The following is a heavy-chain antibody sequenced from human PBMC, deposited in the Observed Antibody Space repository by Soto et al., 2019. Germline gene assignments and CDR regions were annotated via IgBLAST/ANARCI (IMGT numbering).Heavy chain of an antibody. Sequence: PSATRSLTCAVSGYSINSGYFWGWIRQPPGKGLEWIGSVFHSGTTYYNPSLKSRVTISVDTSKNQFSLSLTSVTAADTAMYYCARVPHYFHDVNYVEYWSPGILVTDCS. CDR1: GYSINSGYF. CDR3: ARVPHYFHDVNYVEY. CDR2: VFHSGTT. V-gene: IGHV4-38-2*01. J-gene: IGHJ4*02. D-gene: IGHD3-10*01.